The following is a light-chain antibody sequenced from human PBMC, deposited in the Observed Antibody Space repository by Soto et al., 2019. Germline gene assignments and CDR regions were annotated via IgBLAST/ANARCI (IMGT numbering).Light chain of an antibody. CDR1: SSDVGGYNY. Sequence: QSALTQPASVSGSPGQSITISCTGTSSDVGGYNYVSWYQQHPGKAPKLMIYDVSKRPSGVSNRFSGSKSGNTASLTISGLQAEDEADYYSSSYTSSSLYVFGTGTKLTVL. CDR2: DVS. CDR3: SSYTSSSLYV. J-gene: IGLJ1*01. V-gene: IGLV2-14*01.